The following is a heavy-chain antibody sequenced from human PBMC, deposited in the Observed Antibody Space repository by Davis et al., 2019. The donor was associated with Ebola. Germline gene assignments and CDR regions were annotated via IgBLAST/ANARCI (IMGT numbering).Heavy chain of an antibody. D-gene: IGHD2-15*01. J-gene: IGHJ5*02. CDR2: IIPIFGTP. CDR3: AREVYCSGGSCYSRLDP. CDR1: GGTFSNYA. V-gene: IGHV1-69*13. Sequence: SVKVSCKASGGTFSNYAISWVRQAPGQGLEWMGGIIPIFGTPNYALKFHGRVTITADESTSIAYMELSGLRSDDTAVYYCAREVYCSGGSCYSRLDPWGQGTLVTVSS.